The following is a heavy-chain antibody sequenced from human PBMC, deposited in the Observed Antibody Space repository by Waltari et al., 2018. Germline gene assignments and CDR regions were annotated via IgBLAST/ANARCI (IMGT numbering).Heavy chain of an antibody. D-gene: IGHD3-22*01. CDR3: AREGYYDSSGYPSMGALDY. CDR1: GGTFSSYA. Sequence: QVQLVQSGAEVKKPGSSVKVSCKASGGTFSSYAISWVRQAPGQGLEWMGGISPIFGTANYAQKFQGRVTITADKSTSTAYMELSSLRSEDTAVYYCAREGYYDSSGYPSMGALDYWGQGTLVTVSS. CDR2: ISPIFGTA. J-gene: IGHJ4*02. V-gene: IGHV1-69*14.